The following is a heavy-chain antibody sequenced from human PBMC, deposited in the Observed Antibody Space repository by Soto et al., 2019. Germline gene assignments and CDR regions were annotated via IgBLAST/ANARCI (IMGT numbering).Heavy chain of an antibody. J-gene: IGHJ6*02. V-gene: IGHV4-39*01. D-gene: IGHD6-13*01. CDR3: ARTYSTTRYFYYYGMDV. Sequence: SETLSLTCAVSGGSISSTSHYWVWIRQPPGEGLEWIGNIYYSGRAYYNPSLKSRVTISVDTSKEQFSLRLSSVTATDTAVYYCARTYSTTRYFYYYGMDVWGQGTTVTVSS. CDR1: GGSISSTSHY. CDR2: IYYSGRA.